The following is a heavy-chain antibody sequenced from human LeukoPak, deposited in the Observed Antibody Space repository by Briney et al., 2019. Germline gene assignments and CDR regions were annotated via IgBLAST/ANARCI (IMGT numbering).Heavy chain of an antibody. CDR2: IYTSGST. V-gene: IGHV4-4*07. J-gene: IGHJ4*02. D-gene: IGHD6-6*01. Sequence: PSETLSLTCTVSGGSISSYYWSWIRQPAGKGLEWIGRIYTSGSTNYNPSLKSRVTISVDKSKNQFSLKLSSVTAADTAVYYCARGGLAARQGYFDYWGQGTLVTVSS. CDR3: ARGGLAARQGYFDY. CDR1: GGSISSYY.